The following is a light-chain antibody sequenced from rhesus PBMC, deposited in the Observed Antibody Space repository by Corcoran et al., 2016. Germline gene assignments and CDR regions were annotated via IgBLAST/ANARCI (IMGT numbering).Light chain of an antibody. Sequence: EIVMTQSPATLSLSPGERATLSCRASQSVSSSLVWFQQKPGQAPKPLIYGASSRATGIPDRFSGSGSGKEFTLTISSLEPEDVGIYNCKKDDRWPWTFGQGTKVEIK. CDR1: QSVSSS. J-gene: IGKJ1*01. CDR2: GAS. V-gene: IGKV3-42*01. CDR3: KKDDRWPWT.